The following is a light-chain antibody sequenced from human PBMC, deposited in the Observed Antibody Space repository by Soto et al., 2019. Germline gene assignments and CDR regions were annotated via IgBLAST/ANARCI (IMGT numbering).Light chain of an antibody. J-gene: IGLJ2*01. Sequence: QSALTQPASVSGSPGQSITISCTGSSRDVGNYNVVSWYQQYPGKAPKLMIYEGSKRPSGVSNRFSGSKSGNTASLTISGLQAEDEADYYCCSYVGSSTFGVVFGGGTQLTVL. CDR1: SRDVGNYNV. V-gene: IGLV2-23*03. CDR3: CSYVGSSTFGVV. CDR2: EGS.